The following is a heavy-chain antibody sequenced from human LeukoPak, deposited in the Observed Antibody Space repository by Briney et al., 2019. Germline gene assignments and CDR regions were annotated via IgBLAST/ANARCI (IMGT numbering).Heavy chain of an antibody. CDR2: INHSGST. J-gene: IGHJ4*02. CDR3: ARVCSVAGTLY. CDR1: GGSFSGYY. V-gene: IGHV4-34*01. Sequence: PSETLSLTCAVYGGSFSGYYWSWIRQPPGKGLEWIGEINHSGSTNYNPSLKSRVTISVDTSENQFSLKLSSVTAADTAVYCCARVCSVAGTLYWGQGTLVTVSS. D-gene: IGHD6-19*01.